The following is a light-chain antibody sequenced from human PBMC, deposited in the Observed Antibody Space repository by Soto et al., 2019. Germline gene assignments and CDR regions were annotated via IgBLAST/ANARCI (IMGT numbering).Light chain of an antibody. CDR1: QGISDT. CDR3: QQYGSSPPP. J-gene: IGKJ5*01. Sequence: AHAPSTLSWSPGVRGTLSCGASQGISDTLAWYQQKPGQAPRLLIYSAPRGATGFPARFSGSGSGTDFTLTISRLEPEDFAVYYCQQYGSSPPPFGQGTRLEIK. V-gene: IGKV3-20*01. CDR2: SAP.